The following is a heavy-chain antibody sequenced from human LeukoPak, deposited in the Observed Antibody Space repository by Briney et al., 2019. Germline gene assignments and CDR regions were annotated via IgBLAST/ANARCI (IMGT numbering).Heavy chain of an antibody. V-gene: IGHV3-7*01. CDR3: ARHSEILSRDGYILDFYGMDV. J-gene: IGHJ6*02. CDR1: GFTLSKHW. D-gene: IGHD5-24*01. Sequence: GSLRLSFSASGFTLSKHWMSWVRQAPGKGLEWVANINQDGSEKHYVDSLKGRFTISRDYANDSLYLQMNSLRADDTAVYYCARHSEILSRDGYILDFYGMDVWGQGTTVTVSS. CDR2: INQDGSEK.